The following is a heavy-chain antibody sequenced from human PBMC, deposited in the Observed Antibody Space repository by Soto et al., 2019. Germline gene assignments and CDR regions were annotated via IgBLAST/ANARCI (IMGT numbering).Heavy chain of an antibody. J-gene: IGHJ5*02. D-gene: IGHD3-3*01. CDR3: AKDQMGRGWLTLES. CDR2: ITYDGSST. Sequence: QVQMVESGGGVVQPGTSLRLSCVVTGLTFSGYGMHWVRQAPGKGLEWVADITYDGSSTYYADAVKGRFTVSRDNSKNILYLQMTSLRGDDTAMYYCAKDQMGRGWLTLESWGQGTLVIVSS. CDR1: GLTFSGYG. V-gene: IGHV3-30*18.